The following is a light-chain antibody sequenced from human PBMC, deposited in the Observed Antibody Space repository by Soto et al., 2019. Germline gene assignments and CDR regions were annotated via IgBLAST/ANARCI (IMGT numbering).Light chain of an antibody. J-gene: IGLJ1*01. Sequence: QSVLTQPRSVSGSPGQSLTISCTGTSSDVGGYNYVSWYQQHPGKVPKIMIYDVTKRPSGVPDRFSGSKSGNTASLTISGLQSEDEADYYCCSHAGSYTYVFGTGTKVTVL. V-gene: IGLV2-11*01. CDR1: SSDVGGYNY. CDR2: DVT. CDR3: CSHAGSYTYV.